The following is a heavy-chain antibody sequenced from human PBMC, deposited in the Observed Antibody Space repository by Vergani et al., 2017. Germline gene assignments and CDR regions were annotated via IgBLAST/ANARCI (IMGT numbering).Heavy chain of an antibody. J-gene: IGHJ4*02. CDR1: GGSISSSSYY. Sequence: QVRLQESGPGLVKPSETLSLTCTVSGGSISSSSYYWGWIRQPPGKGLEWIGSIYYSGSTYYNPSLKSRVTISVDTSKNQFSRKLSSVTAADTAVYYCASLSGVYDYVWGSYRYYFDYWGQGTLVTVSS. CDR3: ASLSGVYDYVWGSYRYYFDY. V-gene: IGHV4-39*01. D-gene: IGHD3-16*02. CDR2: IYYSGST.